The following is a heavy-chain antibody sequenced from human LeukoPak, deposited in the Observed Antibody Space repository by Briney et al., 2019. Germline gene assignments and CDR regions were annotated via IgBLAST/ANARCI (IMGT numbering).Heavy chain of an antibody. J-gene: IGHJ4*02. CDR2: IYYSGST. Sequence: SETLSLTCTVSGGSISSYYWSWIRQPPGKGLEWIGSIYYSGSTYYNPSLKSRVTISVDTSKNQFSLKLSSVTAADTAVYYCASKYYDFWSGYPSPFDYWGQGTLVTVSS. CDR3: ASKYYDFWSGYPSPFDY. V-gene: IGHV4-59*12. CDR1: GGSISSYY. D-gene: IGHD3-3*01.